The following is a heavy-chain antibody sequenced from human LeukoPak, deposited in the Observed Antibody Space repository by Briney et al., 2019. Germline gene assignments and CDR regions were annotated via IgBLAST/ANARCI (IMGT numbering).Heavy chain of an antibody. CDR2: ISYDGRQK. CDR3: ARVFLERLTSGYFDN. CDR1: GFTFSEYA. Sequence: PGGSLRLSCAASGFTFSEYAMHWVRQAPGKGLEWVAVISYDGRQKYYGDSVKGRFTISRDNPKNTLYLQMNSLRDDDTAVNYCARVFLERLTSGYFDNWGQGTLVTVSP. V-gene: IGHV3-30-3*01. D-gene: IGHD3-3*01. J-gene: IGHJ4*02.